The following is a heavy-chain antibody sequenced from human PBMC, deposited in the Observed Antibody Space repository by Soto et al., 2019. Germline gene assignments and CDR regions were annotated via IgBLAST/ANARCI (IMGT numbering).Heavy chain of an antibody. CDR1: GYTFTGYY. Sequence: QVQLVQSGAEVKKPGASVKVSCKASGYTFTGYYMHWVRQAPGQGLEWMGWINPNSGGTNYAQKFQGWVTMTRDTTISTAYMELSRLRSDDTAVYSCARATFIAVAGTSGMDVWGQGTTVTVS. CDR3: ARATFIAVAGTSGMDV. CDR2: INPNSGGT. J-gene: IGHJ6*02. V-gene: IGHV1-2*04. D-gene: IGHD6-19*01.